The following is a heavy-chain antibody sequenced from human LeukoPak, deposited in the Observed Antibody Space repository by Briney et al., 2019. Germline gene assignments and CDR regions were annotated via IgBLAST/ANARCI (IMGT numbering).Heavy chain of an antibody. V-gene: IGHV4-31*03. CDR1: GGSISSGGYY. D-gene: IGHD3-10*01. CDR2: IYYSGST. J-gene: IGHJ4*02. Sequence: SETLSLTCTVSGGSISSGGYYWSWIRQHPGKGLEWIGYIYYSGSTYYNPSLKSRVTISVDTSKNQFSLKLSSVTAADTAVYYCARDVLSGSGNWGQGTLVTVSS. CDR3: ARDVLSGSGN.